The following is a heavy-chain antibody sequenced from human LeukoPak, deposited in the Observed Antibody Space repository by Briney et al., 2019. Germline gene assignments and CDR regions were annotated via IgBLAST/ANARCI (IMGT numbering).Heavy chain of an antibody. Sequence: GGSLRLSCAASGFTFSSYSMSWIRQAPGKGLEWVSYISSSGSTIYYADSVKGRFTISRDNAKNSLYLQMNSLRAEDTAVYYCARDASMLFFDYWGQGTLVTVSS. CDR2: ISSSGSTI. J-gene: IGHJ4*02. V-gene: IGHV3-48*04. CDR1: GFTFSSYS. D-gene: IGHD2-8*01. CDR3: ARDASMLFFDY.